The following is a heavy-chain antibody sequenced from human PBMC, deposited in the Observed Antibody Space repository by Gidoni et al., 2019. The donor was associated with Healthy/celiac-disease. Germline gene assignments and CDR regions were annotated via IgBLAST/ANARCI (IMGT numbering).Heavy chain of an antibody. CDR2: ISSSSSTI. D-gene: IGHD6-6*01. CDR3: ARDRIAAQVGCYY. CDR1: GFTFSSYS. J-gene: IGHJ4*02. Sequence: EVQLVESGGGLVQPGGSLILSCAASGFTFSSYSMNWVRQAPGKGLEWVSYISSSSSTIYYADSVKGRFTISRDNAKNSLYLQMNSLRAEDTAVYYCARDRIAAQVGCYYWGQGTLVTVSS. V-gene: IGHV3-48*01.